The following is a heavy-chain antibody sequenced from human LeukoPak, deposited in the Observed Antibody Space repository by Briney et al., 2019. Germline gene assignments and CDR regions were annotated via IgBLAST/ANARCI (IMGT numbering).Heavy chain of an antibody. V-gene: IGHV3-21*01. CDR2: ISGGGDAT. D-gene: IGHD6-19*01. CDR3: ARGGSGWPIYFDY. Sequence: GGSLRLSCAASGFNFRTYAMTWVRQAPGKGLEWVSAISGGGDATYYADSVKGRFTISRDNAKNSLYLQMNSLRAEDTAVYYCARGGSGWPIYFDYWGQGTLVTVSS. CDR1: GFNFRTYA. J-gene: IGHJ4*02.